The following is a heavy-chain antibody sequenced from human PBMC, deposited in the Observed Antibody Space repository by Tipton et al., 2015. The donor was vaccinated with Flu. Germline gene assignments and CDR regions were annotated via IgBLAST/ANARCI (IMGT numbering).Heavy chain of an antibody. V-gene: IGHV3/OR16-10*01. CDR3: ARGPLPDSNWYNGMDV. Sequence: SLRLSCTGSGFTFGDYAMSWVRQAPGKGLEWVSGIDSAGDTYYLDSVKGRFTISRDNAKNSLYLQMNSLRAGDTAVYFCARGPLPDSNWYNGMDVWGQGTTVTVSS. CDR1: GFTFGDYA. J-gene: IGHJ6*02. CDR2: IDSAGDT. D-gene: IGHD6-13*01.